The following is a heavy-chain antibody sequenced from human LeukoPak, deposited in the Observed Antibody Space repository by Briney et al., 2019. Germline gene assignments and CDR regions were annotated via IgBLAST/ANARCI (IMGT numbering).Heavy chain of an antibody. CDR2: IISDGSST. CDR1: GFTFSTYW. V-gene: IGHV3-74*01. CDR3: VREPRVPLHPYSSGVFDN. Sequence: GGSLRLSCAASGFTFSTYWMHWVRQAPGKGLMWVSRIISDGSSTSYADSVKGRFTISRDSAKNTLYLQMNSLRAEDTALYYCVREPRVPLHPYSSGVFDNWGQGTLVTVSS. J-gene: IGHJ4*02. D-gene: IGHD6-19*01.